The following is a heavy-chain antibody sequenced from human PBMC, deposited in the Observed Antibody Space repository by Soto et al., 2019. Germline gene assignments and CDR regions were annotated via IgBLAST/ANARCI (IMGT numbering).Heavy chain of an antibody. D-gene: IGHD3-10*01. Sequence: QVQLVQSGAEVKQPGSSVKVSCKASGATFNFYTINWVRQAPGLGLEWMGRFNPILSMSNSALSFKGRVTLTADKSTSTAYMVLSSLRSEDTAVYYCATSYGSGYRAFDYWGQGVLVTVSS. CDR1: GATFNFYT. V-gene: IGHV1-69*02. CDR3: ATSYGSGYRAFDY. CDR2: FNPILSMS. J-gene: IGHJ4*02.